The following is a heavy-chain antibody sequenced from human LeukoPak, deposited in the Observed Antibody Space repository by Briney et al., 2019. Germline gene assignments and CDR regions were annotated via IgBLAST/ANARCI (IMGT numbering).Heavy chain of an antibody. CDR2: IYHSGST. V-gene: IGHV4-30-2*05. CDR3: ARGDYSNIFDY. Sequence: PSQTLSLTCAVSGGSISSGGYSWSWIRQPPGKGLEWIGYIYHSGSTYYNPSLKSRVTISVDTSKNQFSLKLSSVTAADTAVYYCARGDYSNIFDYWGQGTLVTVSS. CDR1: GGSISSGGYS. D-gene: IGHD4-11*01. J-gene: IGHJ4*02.